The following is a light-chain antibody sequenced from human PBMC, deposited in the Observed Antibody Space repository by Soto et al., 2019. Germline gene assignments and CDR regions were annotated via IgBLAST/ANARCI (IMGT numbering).Light chain of an antibody. CDR2: SNN. CDR1: SSNIGSNT. CDR3: AAWDDSLNGFYV. Sequence: VLTQPPSASGTPGQRVTISFSGSSSNIGSNTVNWYQQLPGTAPKLLIYSNNQRPSGVPDRFSGSKSGTSASLAISGLQSEDEADYYCAAWDDSLNGFYVLGTGTKVSV. J-gene: IGLJ1*01. V-gene: IGLV1-44*01.